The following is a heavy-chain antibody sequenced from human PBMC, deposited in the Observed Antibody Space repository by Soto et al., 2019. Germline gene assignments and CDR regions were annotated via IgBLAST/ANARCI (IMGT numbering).Heavy chain of an antibody. V-gene: IGHV4-4*02. CDR2: IYHSGST. Sequence: SETLSLTCAVSSGSISSSNWWSWVRQPPGKGLEWIGEIYHSGSTNYNPSLKSRVTISVDKSKNQFSLKLSSVTAADTAVYYCARGVTIFGVVTPNWFDPWGQGTLVTVSS. CDR3: ARGVTIFGVVTPNWFDP. CDR1: SGSISSSNW. D-gene: IGHD3-3*01. J-gene: IGHJ5*02.